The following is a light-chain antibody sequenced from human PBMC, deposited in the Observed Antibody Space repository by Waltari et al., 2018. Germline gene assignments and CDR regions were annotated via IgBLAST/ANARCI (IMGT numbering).Light chain of an antibody. CDR3: HQYYSSLLT. CDR1: QSILSSSNNKNY. CDR2: WAS. V-gene: IGKV4-1*01. Sequence: IVMTQSPDSLAVSLGERATINCKSRQSILSSSNNKNYLAWFQQKPGQPPRLPIYWASTRESGVPDRFSGSGSGADFTLTINNLQAEDVALYYCHQYYSSLLTFGGGTKVEIK. J-gene: IGKJ4*01.